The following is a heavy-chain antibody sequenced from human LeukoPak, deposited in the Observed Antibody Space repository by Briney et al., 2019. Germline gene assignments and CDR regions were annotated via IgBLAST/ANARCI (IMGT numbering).Heavy chain of an antibody. CDR2: ISGSGGGT. Sequence: GGSLRLSCAASGFTFSSYAMSWVRQAPGKGLEWVSAISGSGGGTYYADSVKGRFTISRDNSKNTLYLQMNSLRAEDTAVYYCAKFMVRGVISFIDYWGQGTLVTVSS. CDR1: GFTFSSYA. D-gene: IGHD3-10*01. V-gene: IGHV3-23*01. CDR3: AKFMVRGVISFIDY. J-gene: IGHJ4*02.